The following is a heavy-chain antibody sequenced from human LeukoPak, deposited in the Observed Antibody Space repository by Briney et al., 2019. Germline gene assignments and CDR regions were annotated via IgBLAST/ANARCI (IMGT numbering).Heavy chain of an antibody. Sequence: GASVKVSCKASGYTFTGYYMHWVRQAPGQGLEWMGWINPNSGGTNYAQKFQGWVTMTRDTSISTAYMELSRLRSDDTAVYYCARGTSSRLPRLIPFDIWGQGTMVTVSS. CDR3: ARGTSSRLPRLIPFDI. V-gene: IGHV1-2*04. CDR2: INPNSGGT. CDR1: GYTFTGYY. J-gene: IGHJ3*02. D-gene: IGHD6-13*01.